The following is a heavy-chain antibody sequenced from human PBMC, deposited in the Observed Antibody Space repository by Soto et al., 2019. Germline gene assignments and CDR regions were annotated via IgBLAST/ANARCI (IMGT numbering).Heavy chain of an antibody. CDR2: ISGGSAYI. J-gene: IGHJ6*02. V-gene: IGHV3-21*01. CDR1: GFIFSSYY. CDR3: VRVWRLVGRYGMDV. D-gene: IGHD6-25*01. Sequence: PGGSLRLSCVGPGFIFSSYYMNWVRQAPGKGLEWVSSISGGSAYIYYADSVKGRFTISRGNAKNSLYLEMNSLRVEDTAVYYCVRVWRLVGRYGMDVWGQGTTVTVSS.